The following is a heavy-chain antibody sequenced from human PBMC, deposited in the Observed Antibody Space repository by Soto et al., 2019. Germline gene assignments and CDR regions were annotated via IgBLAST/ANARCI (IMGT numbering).Heavy chain of an antibody. J-gene: IGHJ4*02. V-gene: IGHV3-23*01. CDR2: ISGSGGST. CDR3: AKDVKAVAGRKGYFDY. CDR1: GFTFSSYV. Sequence: EVQLLESGGGLVQPGGSLRLSCAASGFTFSSYVMSWVRQAPGKGLEWVSAISGSGGSTYYADSVKGRFTISRDNSKNTLYLQMNSLRAEDTAVYYCAKDVKAVAGRKGYFDYWGQGTLVTVSS. D-gene: IGHD6-19*01.